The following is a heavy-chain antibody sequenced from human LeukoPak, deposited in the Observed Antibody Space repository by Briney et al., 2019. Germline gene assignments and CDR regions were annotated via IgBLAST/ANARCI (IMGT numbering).Heavy chain of an antibody. CDR1: GGSISSYY. D-gene: IGHD6-19*01. J-gene: IGHJ3*02. Sequence: PSETLSLTCTVSGGSISSYYWSWIRQPPGKGLEWIGYIYYSGSTNYNPSLKSRVTISVDTSKNQFSLKPSSVTAAGTAVYYCARAVADAFDIWGQGTMVTVSS. V-gene: IGHV4-59*08. CDR3: ARAVADAFDI. CDR2: IYYSGST.